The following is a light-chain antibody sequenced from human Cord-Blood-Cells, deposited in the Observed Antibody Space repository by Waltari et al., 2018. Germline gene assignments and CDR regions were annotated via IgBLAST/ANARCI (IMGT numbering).Light chain of an antibody. CDR3: CSYAGSSTWV. J-gene: IGLJ3*02. CDR2: EGS. CDR1: SSDVGSYTL. V-gene: IGLV2-23*01. Sequence: SALTHPASVSGFPGRSITLPCPGTSSDVGSYTLVSWSQQHPGKAPKPMIYEGSKRPSGVSKRVSGSKSGNTASLTIAGLQAEDEADYYCCSYAGSSTWVFGGGTKLTVL.